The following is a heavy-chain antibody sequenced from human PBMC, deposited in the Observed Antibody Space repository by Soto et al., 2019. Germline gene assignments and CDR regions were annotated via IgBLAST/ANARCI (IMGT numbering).Heavy chain of an antibody. CDR3: ARDSGSPPFDY. CDR2: IYYSGST. D-gene: IGHD3-22*01. CDR1: GGSVSSGSYY. V-gene: IGHV4-61*01. Sequence: PSETLSLTCTVSGGSVSSGSYYLVCIRQPPGKGLEWIGYIYYSGSTNYNPSLKSRVTISVDTSKNQFSLKLSSVTAADTAVYYCARDSGSPPFDYWGQGTLVTVSS. J-gene: IGHJ4*02.